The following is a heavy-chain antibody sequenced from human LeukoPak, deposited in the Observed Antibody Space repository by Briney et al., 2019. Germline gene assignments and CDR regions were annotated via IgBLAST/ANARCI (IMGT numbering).Heavy chain of an antibody. CDR3: ARDAGGLYGIDY. CDR2: ISYDGSNK. CDR1: GFTFSRYG. D-gene: IGHD3-16*01. V-gene: IGHV3-30*03. Sequence: QPGGSLRLSCAASGFTFSRYGLHWVRQAPGKGLEWVAVISYDGSNKYYADSVKGRFTISRDNSKNTLYLQMNSLRAEDTAVYYCARDAGGLYGIDYWGQGTLVTVSS. J-gene: IGHJ4*02.